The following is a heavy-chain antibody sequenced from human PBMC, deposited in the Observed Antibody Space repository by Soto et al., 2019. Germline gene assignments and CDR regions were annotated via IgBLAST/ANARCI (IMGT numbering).Heavy chain of an antibody. CDR2: ISGTTKYI. CDR3: ARSVFFPGLNRAFDI. J-gene: IGHJ3*02. D-gene: IGHD3-3*01. CDR1: GFTFSSFN. Sequence: GGSLRLSCSASGFTFSSFNMHWVRQAPGKGLEWVSSISGTTKYIYYGDSVKGRFTISRDNADNSMFLQMNSLGVEHTAVYYCARSVFFPGLNRAFDIWGQGTLVTVSS. V-gene: IGHV3-21*01.